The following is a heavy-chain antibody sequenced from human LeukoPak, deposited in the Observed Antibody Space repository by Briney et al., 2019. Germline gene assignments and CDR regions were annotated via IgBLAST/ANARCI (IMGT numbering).Heavy chain of an antibody. CDR2: INHSGST. J-gene: IGHJ5*02. V-gene: IGHV4-39*07. D-gene: IGHD7-27*01. CDR1: GGSISTTNYY. Sequence: SETLSLTSTVSGGSISTTNYYWSWIRQPPGKGLEWIGEINHSGSTNYNPSLKSRVTISVDTSKNQFFLKLSSVTAADTAGYYCARLGRRKAFDPWGQGTLVTVSS. CDR3: ARLGRRKAFDP.